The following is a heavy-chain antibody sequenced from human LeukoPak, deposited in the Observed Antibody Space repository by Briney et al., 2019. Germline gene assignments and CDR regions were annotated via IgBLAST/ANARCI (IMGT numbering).Heavy chain of an antibody. D-gene: IGHD3-22*01. CDR2: ISTYSGNT. CDR1: GYTFTSYG. CDR3: ARDHITMRIVAPDWLDH. J-gene: IGHJ4*02. V-gene: IGHV1-18*03. Sequence: ASVKVSCKASGYTFTSYGISWVRPAPGQGLEWMGWISTYSGNTNHAQKFQDRLTMTTDTSTSTAYMEVRSLSSDNMAVYYCARDHITMRIVAPDWLDHWGQGTLVTISS.